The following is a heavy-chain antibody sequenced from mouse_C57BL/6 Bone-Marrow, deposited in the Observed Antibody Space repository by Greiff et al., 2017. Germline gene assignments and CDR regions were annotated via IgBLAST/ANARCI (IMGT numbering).Heavy chain of an antibody. CDR1: GYTFTDYE. J-gene: IGHJ1*03. Sequence: VQLQQSGAELVRPGASVTLSCKASGYTFTDYEMHWVKQTPVHGLEWIGAIDPETGGTAYNQKFKGKAILTADKSSSTSYMERGNLTSEDSAVYYCTRDYYGSSYPHWYFDVWGTGTTVTVSS. D-gene: IGHD1-1*01. CDR3: TRDYYGSSYPHWYFDV. V-gene: IGHV1-15*01. CDR2: IDPETGGT.